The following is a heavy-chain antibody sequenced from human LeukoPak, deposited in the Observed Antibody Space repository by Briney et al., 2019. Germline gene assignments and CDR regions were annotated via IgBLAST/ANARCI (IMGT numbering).Heavy chain of an antibody. CDR1: GYTLTELS. J-gene: IGHJ3*02. D-gene: IGHD2-15*01. CDR3: ATPSAVVYDAFDI. V-gene: IGHV1-24*01. CDR2: FDPEDGET. Sequence: ASVKASCKVSGYTLTELSMHWVRQAPGKGLEWMGGFDPEDGETIYAQKFQGRVTMTEDTSTDTAYMELSSLRSEDTAVYYCATPSAVVYDAFDIWGQGTMVTVSS.